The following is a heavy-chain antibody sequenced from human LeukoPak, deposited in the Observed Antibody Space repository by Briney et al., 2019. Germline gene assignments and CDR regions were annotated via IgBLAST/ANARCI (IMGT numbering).Heavy chain of an antibody. D-gene: IGHD4-17*01. CDR1: GFTFSSYA. Sequence: QTGGSLRLSCAASGFTFSSYAMSWVRQAPGKGLEWVSAISDSGGSTYYADSVKGRFTISRDNSKNTLYLQMNSLRAEDTAVYYCAKRTTATTSPLGYWGQGTLVIVSS. CDR3: AKRTTATTSPLGY. CDR2: ISDSGGST. V-gene: IGHV3-23*01. J-gene: IGHJ4*02.